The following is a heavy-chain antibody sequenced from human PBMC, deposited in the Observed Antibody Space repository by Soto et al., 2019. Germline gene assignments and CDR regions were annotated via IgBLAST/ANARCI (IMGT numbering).Heavy chain of an antibody. J-gene: IGHJ4*02. CDR1: GFTFSSYS. CDR2: ISSSSSYI. CDR3: ARDQPGYSYGYGLGY. Sequence: GGSLRLSCAASGFTFSSYSMNWVRQAPGKGLEWVSSISSSSSYIYYADSVKGRFTISRDNAKNSLYLQMNSLRAEDTAVYFCARDQPGYSYGYGLGYWGQGTLVTVSS. V-gene: IGHV3-21*01. D-gene: IGHD5-18*01.